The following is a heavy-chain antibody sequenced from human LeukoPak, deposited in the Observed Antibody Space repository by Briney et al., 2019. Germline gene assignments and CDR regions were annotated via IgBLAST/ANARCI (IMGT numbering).Heavy chain of an antibody. Sequence: ASETLSLTCAVSGGSISSSSFYWGWIRQPPGKGLEWIGSIYYSGSTYYNSSLKSRVTISVATSKNQFSLKLSSVTAADTAVYYCTRDGDSGSTYYFDYWGQGTLVTVSS. CDR1: GGSISSSSFY. CDR3: TRDGDSGSTYYFDY. D-gene: IGHD3-10*01. V-gene: IGHV4-39*07. CDR2: IYYSGST. J-gene: IGHJ4*02.